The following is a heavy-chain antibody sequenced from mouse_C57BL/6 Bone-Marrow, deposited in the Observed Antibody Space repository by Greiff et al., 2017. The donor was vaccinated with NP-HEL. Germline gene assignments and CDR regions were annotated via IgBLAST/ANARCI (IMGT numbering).Heavy chain of an antibody. Sequence: VQLQQSGPELVKPGASVKISCKASGYTFTDYYMNWVKQSHGKSLEWIGDINPNNGGTSYNQKFKGKATLTVDKSSSTAYMELRSLTSEDSAVYYCARCPYYYGSDYWGQGTTLTVSS. J-gene: IGHJ2*01. D-gene: IGHD1-1*01. CDR2: INPNNGGT. CDR1: GYTFTDYY. V-gene: IGHV1-26*01. CDR3: ARCPYYYGSDY.